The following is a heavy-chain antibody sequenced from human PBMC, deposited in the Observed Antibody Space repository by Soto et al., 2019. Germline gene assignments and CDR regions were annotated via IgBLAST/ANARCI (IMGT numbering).Heavy chain of an antibody. CDR2: IYPGDSDT. J-gene: IGHJ1*01. CDR1: GYTFTEYW. CDR3: TSGASYFQH. D-gene: IGHD2-15*01. V-gene: IGHV5-51*01. Sequence: GASLKISCDRSGYTFTEYWFAWVRQMPGKGLEWMGIIYPGDSDTRYSPSFQGQVTISADKSISTAYLQWSSLKASDTAMYYCTSGASYFQHWGQGALVTVSS.